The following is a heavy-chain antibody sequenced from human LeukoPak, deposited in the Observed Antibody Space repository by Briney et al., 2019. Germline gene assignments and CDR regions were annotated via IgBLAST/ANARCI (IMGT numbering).Heavy chain of an antibody. J-gene: IGHJ4*02. V-gene: IGHV4-4*02. CDR3: AREGVGATMGFDY. Sequence: SGTLSLTCAVSGGSISSSNWWSWVRQPPGKGLEWIGEIYHSGSTNYNPSLKSRVTISVDKSKNQFSLKLSSVTTADTAVYYCAREGVGATMGFDYWGQGTLVTVSS. CDR1: GGSISSSNW. CDR2: IYHSGST. D-gene: IGHD1-26*01.